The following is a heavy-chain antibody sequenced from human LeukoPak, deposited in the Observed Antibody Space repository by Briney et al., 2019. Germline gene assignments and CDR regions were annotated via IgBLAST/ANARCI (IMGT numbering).Heavy chain of an antibody. CDR2: IYYSGST. J-gene: IGHJ5*02. Sequence: PSETLSLTCTVSGGSISSGGYYWSWIRQHPGKGLEWIGYIYYSGSTYYNPSLKSRVTISVDTSKNQFSLKLSSVTAADTAVYYCARGLLGYCSSTSCLSRFDPWGQGTLVTVSS. D-gene: IGHD2-2*01. CDR3: ARGLLGYCSSTSCLSRFDP. CDR1: GGSISSGGYY. V-gene: IGHV4-31*03.